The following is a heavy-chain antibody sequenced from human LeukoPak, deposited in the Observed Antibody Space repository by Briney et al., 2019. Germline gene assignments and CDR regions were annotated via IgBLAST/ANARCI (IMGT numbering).Heavy chain of an antibody. CDR2: SSAGGSIA. J-gene: IGHJ5*02. V-gene: IGHV3-23*01. CDR3: AYLGLSSDWNDVPGPQIDT. D-gene: IGHD1-1*01. CDR1: GFRFSDYA. Sequence: GGSLRLSCEVSGFRFSDYAMNWVRQAPGKGLEWVSTSSAGGSIAFYADSVKGRFTISRDFSKNTLYLQMNSLRVEDTAVYYCAYLGLSSDWNDVPGPQIDTWGQGTLVIVSS.